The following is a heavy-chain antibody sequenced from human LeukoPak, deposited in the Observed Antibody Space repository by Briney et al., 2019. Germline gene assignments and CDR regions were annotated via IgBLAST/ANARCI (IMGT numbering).Heavy chain of an antibody. CDR3: ARDTWLYVPQRAFDI. V-gene: IGHV3-7*01. CDR2: MKHDGSEK. CDR1: GLTFSTSW. J-gene: IGHJ3*02. Sequence: GGSLRLSCAASGLTFSTSWMSWVRQSPGKGLEGVASMKHDGSEKYYVDSVKGRFTISRDHAKKSLYLQINSLRAEETAVYYCARDTWLYVPQRAFDIWGQGTMVTVSS. D-gene: IGHD2-8*01.